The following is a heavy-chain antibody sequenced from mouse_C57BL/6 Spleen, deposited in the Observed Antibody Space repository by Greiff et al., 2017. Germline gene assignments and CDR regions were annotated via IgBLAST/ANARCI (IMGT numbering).Heavy chain of an antibody. CDR3: EREVMDY. D-gene: IGHD1-3*01. Sequence: QVQLQEPGAELVMPGASVKLSCKASGYTFTSYWMHWVKQRPGQGLEWIGEIDPSDSYTNYNQKFKGKSTLTVDKSSSTAYMQLSSLTSEDSAVYCCEREVMDYWGQGTSVTVSS. CDR2: IDPSDSYT. CDR1: GYTFTSYW. J-gene: IGHJ4*01. V-gene: IGHV1-69*01.